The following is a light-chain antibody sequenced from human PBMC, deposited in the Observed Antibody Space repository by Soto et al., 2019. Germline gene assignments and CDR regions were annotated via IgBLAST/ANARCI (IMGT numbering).Light chain of an antibody. CDR2: EVS. J-gene: IGLJ1*01. Sequence: QSALTQPASVSGSPGQSITISCTGTNVDVGGYNYVSWYQHHPGKAPKLLIFEVSNRPSGVSNRFSGSKSGNTASLTISGLQSEDEADYYCSSYAGSNNFVFGTGTKVTVL. V-gene: IGLV2-14*01. CDR3: SSYAGSNNFV. CDR1: NVDVGGYNY.